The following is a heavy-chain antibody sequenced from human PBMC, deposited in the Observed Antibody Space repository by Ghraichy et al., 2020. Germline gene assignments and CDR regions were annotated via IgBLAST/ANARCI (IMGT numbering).Heavy chain of an antibody. CDR3: AKGIAVASIDY. Sequence: SETLSLTCTVSGGSISSSSYYWGWIRQPPGKGLEWIGSIYYSGSTYYNPSLKSRVTISVDTSKNQFSLKLSSVTAADTAVYYCAKGIAVASIDYWGQGTLVTVSS. D-gene: IGHD6-19*01. J-gene: IGHJ4*02. CDR2: IYYSGST. V-gene: IGHV4-39*01. CDR1: GGSISSSSYY.